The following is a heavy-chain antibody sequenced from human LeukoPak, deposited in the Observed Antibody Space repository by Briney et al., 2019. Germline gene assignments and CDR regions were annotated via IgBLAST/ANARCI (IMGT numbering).Heavy chain of an antibody. J-gene: IGHJ6*03. Sequence: PSKTLSLTCTVSGGSISSYYWSWIRQPPGKGLEWIGYIYYSGSTNYNPSLKSRVTISVDTSKNQFSLKLSSVTAADTAVYYCARLYSGSGSYDYYYYYYMDVWGKGTTVTVSS. D-gene: IGHD3-10*01. CDR3: ARLYSGSGSYDYYYYYYMDV. CDR2: IYYSGST. V-gene: IGHV4-59*08. CDR1: GGSISSYY.